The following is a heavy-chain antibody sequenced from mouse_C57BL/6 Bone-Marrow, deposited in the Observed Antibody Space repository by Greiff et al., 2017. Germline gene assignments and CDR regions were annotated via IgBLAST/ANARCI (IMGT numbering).Heavy chain of an antibody. CDR1: GYTFTSYW. D-gene: IGHD6-5*01. Sequence: QVQLQQPGAELVMPGASVKLSCKASGYTFTSYWMHWVKQRPGQGLEWIGEIDPSDNYTNYNQKLNGKSPLTVDKSSSTAYLQLSSLTSEDSAVYYCARSPLSGEYSMDDWGQGTSVTVSS. CDR2: IDPSDNYT. J-gene: IGHJ4*01. CDR3: ARSPLSGEYSMDD. V-gene: IGHV1-69*01.